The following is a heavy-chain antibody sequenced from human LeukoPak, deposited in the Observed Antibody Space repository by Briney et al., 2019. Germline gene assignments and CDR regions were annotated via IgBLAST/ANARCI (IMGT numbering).Heavy chain of an antibody. Sequence: ASVKVSCKASGYTFTSYGISWVRQAPGQGLEGMGWISAYNGNTNYAQKLQGRVTLTTDTSTSTAYMELRSLRSDDTAVYYCARDRWEMGYFDYWGQGTLVTVSS. CDR2: ISAYNGNT. D-gene: IGHD5-24*01. CDR3: ARDRWEMGYFDY. V-gene: IGHV1-18*01. J-gene: IGHJ4*02. CDR1: GYTFTSYG.